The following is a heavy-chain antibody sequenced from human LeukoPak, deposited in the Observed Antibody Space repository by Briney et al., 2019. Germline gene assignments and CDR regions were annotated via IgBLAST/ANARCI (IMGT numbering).Heavy chain of an antibody. Sequence: GRSLRLSCAASGFTFSSYWMSWVRQAPGKGLEWVANIKQDGSEKYYVDSVKGRFTISRDNAKNSLYLQMNSLRAEDTAVYYCARDTPWDYYDSSGPNSDYGMDVWGQGTTVTVSS. CDR2: IKQDGSEK. CDR1: GFTFSSYW. J-gene: IGHJ6*02. D-gene: IGHD3-22*01. V-gene: IGHV3-7*01. CDR3: ARDTPWDYYDSSGPNSDYGMDV.